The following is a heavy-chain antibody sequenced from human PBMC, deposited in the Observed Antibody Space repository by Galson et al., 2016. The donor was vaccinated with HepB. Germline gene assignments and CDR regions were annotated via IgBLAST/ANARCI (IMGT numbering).Heavy chain of an antibody. J-gene: IGHJ4*02. D-gene: IGHD3-22*01. CDR2: ISGSGAST. CDR1: GITFNTYD. Sequence: SLRLSCAASGITFNTYDMSWVRQAPGRGLEWVSGISGSGASTTYADSVKGRFTISRDNSKNALHLQMNSLRAEDTAMYFCARHFSGSYLGQGTLVTVSS. CDR3: ARHFSGSY. V-gene: IGHV3-23*01.